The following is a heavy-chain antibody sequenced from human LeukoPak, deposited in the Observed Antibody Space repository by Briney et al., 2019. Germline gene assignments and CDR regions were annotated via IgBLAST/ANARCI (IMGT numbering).Heavy chain of an antibody. CDR1: GFTFSGYG. J-gene: IGHJ4*02. V-gene: IGHV3-33*01. CDR2: IWYDGSNK. CDR3: AREYYYGSGSYTSYFDY. Sequence: PGESLRLSCAASGFTFSGYGMHWVRQTPGKGLEWVAVIWYDGSNKYYADSVKGRFTISRDNSKNTLYLQMNSLRAEDTAVYYCAREYYYGSGSYTSYFDYWGQGTLVTVSS. D-gene: IGHD3-10*01.